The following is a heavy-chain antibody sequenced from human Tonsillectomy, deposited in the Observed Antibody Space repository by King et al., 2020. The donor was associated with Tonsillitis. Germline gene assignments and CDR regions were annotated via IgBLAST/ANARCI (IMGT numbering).Heavy chain of an antibody. J-gene: IGHJ3*02. V-gene: IGHV3-7*01. CDR2: IKQDGSEK. CDR3: ARDNDLLTALYPPRGFDI. CDR1: GFTFSSYW. D-gene: IGHD3-9*01. Sequence: VQLVESGGGLVQPGGSLRLSCAASGFTFSSYWMSWVRQAPGKGLEWVANIKQDGSEKYYVDSVKGRFTISRDNAKNSLYLQMNSLRAEDTAVYYCARDNDLLTALYPPRGFDIWGQGTMVTVSS.